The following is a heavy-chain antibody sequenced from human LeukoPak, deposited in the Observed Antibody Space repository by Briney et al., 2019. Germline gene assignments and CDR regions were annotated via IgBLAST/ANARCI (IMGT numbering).Heavy chain of an antibody. Sequence: GGSLRLSCAASRFTFSSYGMNWVRQAPGKGLEWVSGISDSGVGTKHADSVKGRFTISRDNSKNTLYLQMNSLRAEDTAVYYCAKIGRSYDFWTGYYEEEVDYMDVWGKGTTVTVSS. V-gene: IGHV3-23*01. CDR3: AKIGRSYDFWTGYYEEEVDYMDV. CDR1: RFTFSSYG. J-gene: IGHJ6*03. CDR2: ISDSGVGT. D-gene: IGHD3-3*01.